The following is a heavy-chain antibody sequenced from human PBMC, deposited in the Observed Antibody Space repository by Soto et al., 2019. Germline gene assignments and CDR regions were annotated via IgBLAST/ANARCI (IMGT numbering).Heavy chain of an antibody. V-gene: IGHV1-69*01. Sequence: QVQLVQSGAEVKKPGSSVKVSCKASGGTFSSYAISWVRQAPGQGLEWMGGIIPIFGTANYAQKFQGRVTITADESTSTAHMELGSLRSEDTAVYYCARVPEYSSSSRGVWFDYWGQGTLVTVSS. CDR1: GGTFSSYA. J-gene: IGHJ4*02. CDR2: IIPIFGTA. CDR3: ARVPEYSSSSRGVWFDY. D-gene: IGHD6-6*01.